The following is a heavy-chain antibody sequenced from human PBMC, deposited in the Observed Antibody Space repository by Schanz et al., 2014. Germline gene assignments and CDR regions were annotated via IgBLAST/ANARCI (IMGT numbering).Heavy chain of an antibody. J-gene: IGHJ5*02. CDR2: ISGSNGNT. V-gene: IGHV1-18*04. Sequence: QVQLVQSGSEVKKPGASVKVSCKASGYTFPSYGISWVRQAPGQGLEWMGWISGSNGNTNYTQKFQGRVTMTIDPYTSTAYMELRSLRSDDTAVYSCARGPLGTSPWGQGTLVTVSS. D-gene: IGHD5-12*01. CDR1: GYTFPSYG. CDR3: ARGPLGTSP.